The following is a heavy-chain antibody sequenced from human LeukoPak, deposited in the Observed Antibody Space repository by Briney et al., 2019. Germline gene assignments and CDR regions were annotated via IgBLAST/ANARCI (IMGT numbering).Heavy chain of an antibody. J-gene: IGHJ4*02. CDR1: GFIFRDYY. CDR3: ARAADLFTAYFAFDY. V-gene: IGHV3-11*01. D-gene: IGHD3-9*01. CDR2: ISTIGTTI. Sequence: GGSLRLSCETSGFIFRDYYMIWIRQAPGKGLECISYISTIGTTIYYADSVKGRFTISRDNAKNSVYLQMNSLRAEDTALYYCARAADLFTAYFAFDYWGQGALVTVSS.